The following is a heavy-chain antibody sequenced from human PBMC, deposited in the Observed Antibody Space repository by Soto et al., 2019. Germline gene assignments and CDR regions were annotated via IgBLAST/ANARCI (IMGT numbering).Heavy chain of an antibody. CDR2: MNPINGAT. CDR1: GYDFTAYD. J-gene: IGHJ6*02. Sequence: ASVKVSCKASGYDFTAYDINWVRQASGQGLEWMGSMNPINGATGFAQRFQGRVSMTRNTATDTAYLDLTGLRSDDTAVYYCGRGPSPRAPAGGTPYYFAMDVWGQGTTVTVSS. V-gene: IGHV1-8*02. D-gene: IGHD6-13*01. CDR3: GRGPSPRAPAGGTPYYFAMDV.